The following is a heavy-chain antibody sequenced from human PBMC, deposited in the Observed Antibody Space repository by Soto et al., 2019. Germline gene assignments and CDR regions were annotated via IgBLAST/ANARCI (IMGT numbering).Heavy chain of an antibody. V-gene: IGHV4-31*03. CDR3: ARESGGNSPRLDYYYYYYMDV. D-gene: IGHD3-10*01. Sequence: QVQLQESGPGLVKPSQTLSLTCTVSGGSISSGGYYWSWIRQHPGKGLEWIGYIYYSGSTYYNPSLKSRGTISVDTSKNQFSLRLSSVTAADTAVYYCARESGGNSPRLDYYYYYYMDVWGKGTTVTVSS. CDR1: GGSISSGGYY. CDR2: IYYSGST. J-gene: IGHJ6*03.